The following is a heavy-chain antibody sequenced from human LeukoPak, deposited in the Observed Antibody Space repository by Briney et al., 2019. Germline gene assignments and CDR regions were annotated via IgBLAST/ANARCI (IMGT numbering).Heavy chain of an antibody. CDR1: GYTFTGYY. J-gene: IGHJ4*02. CDR2: INPNSGGT. V-gene: IGHV1-2*02. CDR3: ARALNTIFGIDH. D-gene: IGHD3-3*01. Sequence: ASVKVSCKASGYTFTGYYMHWVRQAPGQGLEWMGWINPNSGGTNYAQKFQGRVTMTRDTSISTAYMELSRLRSDDTAVYYCARALNTIFGIDHWGQGTLVTVSS.